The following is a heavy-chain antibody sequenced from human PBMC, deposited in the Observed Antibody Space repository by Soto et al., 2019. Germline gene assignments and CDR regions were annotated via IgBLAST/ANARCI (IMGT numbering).Heavy chain of an antibody. J-gene: IGHJ6*03. D-gene: IGHD1-26*01. CDR1: GGSLSSYY. CDR3: ARLAEDTNYCYYLDV. Sequence: SETLSRTCTVSGGSLSSYYCSCIRQPPGKGLEWIGYIYYSGSTNYNPSLKSRVTISVDTSKNQFSLKLSSVTAADTAVYYCARLAEDTNYCYYLDVWGKGTTVPVSS. CDR2: IYYSGST. V-gene: IGHV4-59*08.